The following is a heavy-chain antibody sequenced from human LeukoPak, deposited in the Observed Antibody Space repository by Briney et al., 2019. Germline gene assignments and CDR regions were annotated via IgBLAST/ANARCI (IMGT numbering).Heavy chain of an antibody. CDR3: ARDGEMATIYFDY. Sequence: GASVTVSCKASGGTFSSYAISWVRQAPGQGLEWMGTIIPIVGIANYAQKFQGRVTITADKSTSTAYMELSSLRSEDTAVYYCARDGEMATIYFDYWGQGTLVTVSS. V-gene: IGHV1-69*04. D-gene: IGHD5-24*01. CDR1: GGTFSSYA. CDR2: IIPIVGIA. J-gene: IGHJ4*02.